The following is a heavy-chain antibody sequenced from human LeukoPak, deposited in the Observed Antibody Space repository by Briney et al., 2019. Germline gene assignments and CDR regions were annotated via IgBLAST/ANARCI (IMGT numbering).Heavy chain of an antibody. CDR3: ARDLAGSGSYYTYYYYMDV. CDR1: GGSISSGSYY. V-gene: IGHV4-61*02. J-gene: IGHJ6*03. Sequence: SQTLSLTCTVSGGSISSGSYYWSWIRQPAGKGLEWIGRIYTSESTNYNPSLKSRVTISIDTSKNQFSLKLSSVTAADTAVYFCARDLAGSGSYYTYYYYMDVWGKGTTVTVSS. D-gene: IGHD3-10*01. CDR2: IYTSEST.